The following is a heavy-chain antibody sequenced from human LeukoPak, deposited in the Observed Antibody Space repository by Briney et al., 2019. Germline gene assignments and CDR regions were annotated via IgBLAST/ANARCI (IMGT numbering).Heavy chain of an antibody. V-gene: IGHV3-23*01. CDR1: GFTFSSYA. Sequence: SGGSLRLSCAAFGFTFSSYAMSWVRQAPGKGLEWVSAISGSGGSTYYADSVKGRFTISRDNSKNTLYLQMNSLRAEDTALYYCAKMLVTMVRGVTYDYWGQGTLVTVSS. CDR3: AKMLVTMVRGVTYDY. J-gene: IGHJ4*02. D-gene: IGHD3-10*01. CDR2: ISGSGGST.